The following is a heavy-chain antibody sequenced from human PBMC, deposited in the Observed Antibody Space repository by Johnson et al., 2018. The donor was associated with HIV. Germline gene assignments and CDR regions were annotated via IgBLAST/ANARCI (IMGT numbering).Heavy chain of an antibody. CDR3: ARTRAGAFDI. CDR2: ISYDGSNK. J-gene: IGHJ3*02. V-gene: IGHV3-30*04. D-gene: IGHD6-19*01. CDR1: GFTFSSYA. Sequence: QVQLVESGGGVVQPGRSLKLSCAVSGFTFSSYAMHWVRQAPGKGLEWVAVISYDGSNKYYADSVKGRFTISRDNSKSTLHLQMNSLRADDTAVYYCARTRAGAFDIWGQGTMVTVSS.